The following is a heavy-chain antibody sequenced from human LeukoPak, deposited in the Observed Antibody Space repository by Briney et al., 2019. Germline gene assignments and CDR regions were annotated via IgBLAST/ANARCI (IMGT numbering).Heavy chain of an antibody. D-gene: IGHD3-10*01. CDR1: GFTFNNYA. J-gene: IGHJ4*02. Sequence: GGSLRLSCAASGFTFNNYAMSWVRQAPGKGLEWVAVIWYDGSNKYYVDSVKGRFTISRDNSKNTLYLQMNSLRADDTAVYYCAREQSGIGDYWGQGILVTVSS. V-gene: IGHV3-33*08. CDR3: AREQSGIGDY. CDR2: IWYDGSNK.